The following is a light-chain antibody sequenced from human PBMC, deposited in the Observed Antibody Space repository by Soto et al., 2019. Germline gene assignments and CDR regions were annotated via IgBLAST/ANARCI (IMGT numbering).Light chain of an antibody. CDR1: QSVSSY. Sequence: EIVLTQSPATLSLSPGERATLSCRASQSVSSYLAWYQQKPGQAPRLLIYDASNRATGIPARFSGSGSGTDFTLTISSLDPEDFAVYYCQQRNNWPRGTFGQGTRLEIK. V-gene: IGKV3-11*01. CDR3: QQRNNWPRGT. CDR2: DAS. J-gene: IGKJ5*01.